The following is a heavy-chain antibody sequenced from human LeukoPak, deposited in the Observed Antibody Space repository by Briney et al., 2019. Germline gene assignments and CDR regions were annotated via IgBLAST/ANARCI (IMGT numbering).Heavy chain of an antibody. D-gene: IGHD1-14*01. Sequence: GGSLRLSCAASGISFRNYAMSWVRQAPARGPEWGSSLRGNDKTFYADSVKGRFTLSRDDSKNTVYLQLNNLRVEDTAIYYCARASWVSDPDADRWGQGTQVTVSS. V-gene: IGHV3-23*01. CDR2: LRGNDKT. CDR3: ARASWVSDPDADR. J-gene: IGHJ4*02. CDR1: GISFRNYA.